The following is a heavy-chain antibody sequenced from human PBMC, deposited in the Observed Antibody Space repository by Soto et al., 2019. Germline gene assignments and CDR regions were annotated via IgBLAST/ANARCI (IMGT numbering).Heavy chain of an antibody. CDR1: GYTFSSYG. V-gene: IGHV1-18*01. Sequence: QVQLVQSGAEVKKPGASVKVSCKASGYTFSSYGINWVRQAPGQGLEWMGWISAYNGNTNYAQKLQGRVTMTTDTPRSKAKRERRSRRSDDRAVYYCARGTTVETGSYWGQGTLVTVSS. D-gene: IGHD4-17*01. J-gene: IGHJ4*02. CDR3: ARGTTVETGSY. CDR2: ISAYNGNT.